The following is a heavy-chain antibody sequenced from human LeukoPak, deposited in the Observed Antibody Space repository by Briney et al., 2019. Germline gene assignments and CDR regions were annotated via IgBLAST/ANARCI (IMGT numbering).Heavy chain of an antibody. D-gene: IGHD3-22*01. CDR3: ARVDSRGSGYYSSDYYYYMDV. Sequence: GASVKVSCKASGYTFTGYYMHWVRQAPGQGLEWMGWINPNSGGTNYVQKFQGRVTMTRDTSISTAYMELSRLRSDDTAVYYCARVDSRGSGYYSSDYYYYMDVWGKGTTVTISS. J-gene: IGHJ6*03. CDR1: GYTFTGYY. V-gene: IGHV1-2*02. CDR2: INPNSGGT.